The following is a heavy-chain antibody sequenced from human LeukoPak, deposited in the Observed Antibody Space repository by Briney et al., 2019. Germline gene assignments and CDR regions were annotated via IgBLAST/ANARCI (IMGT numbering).Heavy chain of an antibody. CDR1: GFTFSSYS. J-gene: IGHJ6*02. Sequence: RGSLRLSCAASGFTFSSYSMNWVRQAPGKGLEWVSSISSSSSYIYYADSVKGRFTISRDNAKNSLYLQMNSLRAEDTAVYYCASGGITMVRGVITSGMDVWGQGTTVTVSS. D-gene: IGHD3-10*01. CDR3: ASGGITMVRGVITSGMDV. CDR2: ISSSSSYI. V-gene: IGHV3-21*01.